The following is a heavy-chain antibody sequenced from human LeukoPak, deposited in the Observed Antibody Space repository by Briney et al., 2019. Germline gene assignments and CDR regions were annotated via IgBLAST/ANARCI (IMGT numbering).Heavy chain of an antibody. Sequence: SETLSLTCTVSGGSISSSSYYWGWIRQPPGKGLEWLGSIYYSGSTYYNPSLKSRVTISVDTSKNQFSLKLSSVTAADTAVYYCARTGRTDYGGPLDYWGQGTLVTVSS. D-gene: IGHD4-23*01. V-gene: IGHV4-39*01. CDR1: GGSISSSSYY. CDR3: ARTGRTDYGGPLDY. J-gene: IGHJ4*02. CDR2: IYYSGST.